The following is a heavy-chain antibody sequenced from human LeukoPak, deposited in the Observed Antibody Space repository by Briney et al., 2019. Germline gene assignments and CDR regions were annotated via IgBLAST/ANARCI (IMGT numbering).Heavy chain of an antibody. CDR3: ARATRGYYLDY. Sequence: SETLSLTCAVYGGSFSGYYWSWIRQPPGKGLEWIGEINHSGSTNYNPSLKSRVTISVDTSKNQFSLKLSSVTAADTAVYYCARATRGYYLDYWGQGTLVTVSS. CDR2: INHSGST. D-gene: IGHD3-22*01. J-gene: IGHJ4*02. V-gene: IGHV4-34*01. CDR1: GGSFSGYY.